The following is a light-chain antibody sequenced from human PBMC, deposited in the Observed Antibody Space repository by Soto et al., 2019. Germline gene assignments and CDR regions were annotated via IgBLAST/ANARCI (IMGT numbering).Light chain of an antibody. CDR2: GAS. CDR3: QQYNNWPGT. V-gene: IGKV3-15*01. J-gene: IGKJ4*01. CDR1: KLVGTS. Sequence: DIVMTQSPDTLSLSPGERASLSCGSGKLVGTSIAWYHQKPGQPPRLLIYGASTRAAGVPARLSGSGSGTEFTLTISSLQSEDSAVYYCQQYNNWPGTFGGGTKVDIK.